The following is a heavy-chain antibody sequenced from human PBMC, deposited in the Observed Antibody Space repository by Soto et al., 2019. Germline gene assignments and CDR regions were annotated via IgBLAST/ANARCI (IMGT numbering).Heavy chain of an antibody. V-gene: IGHV1-8*01. D-gene: IGHD6-6*01. CDR1: GYTFTSYD. CDR2: MNPNSGNT. Sequence: GASVKVSCKASGYTFTSYDINWVRQATGQGLEWMGWMNPNSGNTGYAQKFQGRVTMTRNTSISTAYVELSSLRSEDTAVYYCARRSVAARYYYYYYMDVWGKGTTVTVSS. J-gene: IGHJ6*03. CDR3: ARRSVAARYYYYYYMDV.